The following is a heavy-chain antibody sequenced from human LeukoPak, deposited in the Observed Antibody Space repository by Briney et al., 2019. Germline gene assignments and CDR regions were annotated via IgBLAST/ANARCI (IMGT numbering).Heavy chain of an antibody. V-gene: IGHV1-2*04. CDR2: INPNSGGT. CDR1: GYTFTGYY. CDR3: ARGVERIVGAFGSGY. D-gene: IGHD1-26*01. J-gene: IGHJ4*02. Sequence: GASVKVSCKASGYTFTGYYMHWVRQAPGQGLEWMGWINPNSGGTNYAQKFQGWVTMTRDTSISTAYMELSRLRSDDTAVYYCARGVERIVGAFGSGYWGQGTLVTVSS.